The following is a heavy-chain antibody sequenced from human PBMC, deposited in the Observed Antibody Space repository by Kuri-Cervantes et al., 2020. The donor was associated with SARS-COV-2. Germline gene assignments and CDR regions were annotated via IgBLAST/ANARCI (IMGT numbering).Heavy chain of an antibody. V-gene: IGHV1-18*01. Sequence: ASVKVSCKASGYTFTSYGISWVRQAPGQGLEWMGWISAYNGNTNYAQKLQGRVTMTTDTSASTVYMELRSLRADDTAVYYCATSYYDFWSGSKYYMNIWGKGTTVTVSS. CDR3: ATSYYDFWSGSKYYMNI. CDR1: GYTFTSYG. CDR2: ISAYNGNT. D-gene: IGHD3-3*01. J-gene: IGHJ6*03.